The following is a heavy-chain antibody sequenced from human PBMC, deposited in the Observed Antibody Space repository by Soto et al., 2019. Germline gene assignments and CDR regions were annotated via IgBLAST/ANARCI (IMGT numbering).Heavy chain of an antibody. CDR3: ARDPDLRAAGGPEFDY. V-gene: IGHV3-7*03. CDR1: GFTFSTYW. D-gene: IGHD6-13*01. J-gene: IGHJ4*02. Sequence: EVHLVESGGGLVQPGGSLRLSCAASGFTFSTYWLSWVGQAPGKGLEWVANINQDGSEKYYVDSVKGRFTISRDNAKNSLYLQMYSLGAEDTAVYYCARDPDLRAAGGPEFDYWGQGTLVAVSS. CDR2: INQDGSEK.